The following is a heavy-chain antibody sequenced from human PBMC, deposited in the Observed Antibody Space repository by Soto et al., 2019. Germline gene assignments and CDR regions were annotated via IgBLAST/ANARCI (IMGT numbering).Heavy chain of an antibody. V-gene: IGHV3-23*01. D-gene: IGHD3-3*01. CDR3: AKDGDLWSGYYSFFDY. Sequence: GSLRLSCAASGFTFSSFAMSWVRQAPGKGLEWVSTINTSGGSTYYADSVKGRFTISRDNSKNTLYLQMNTLRAEDTAVYYCAKDGDLWSGYYSFFDYWGQGTLVTVSS. CDR2: INTSGGST. CDR1: GFTFSSFA. J-gene: IGHJ4*02.